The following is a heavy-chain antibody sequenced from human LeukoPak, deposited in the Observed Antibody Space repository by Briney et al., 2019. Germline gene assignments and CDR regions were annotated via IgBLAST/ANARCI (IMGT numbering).Heavy chain of an antibody. CDR1: GFTFDDYG. V-gene: IGHV3-20*04. Sequence: GGSLRLSCAASGFTFDDYGMSWVRHAPGKGREWVSGINWNGGSTGYADSVKGRFTISRDNAKNSLYLQMNSLRAEDTALYYCARDMTTVTTPGYWGQGTLVTVSS. D-gene: IGHD4-17*01. CDR3: ARDMTTVTTPGY. CDR2: INWNGGST. J-gene: IGHJ4*02.